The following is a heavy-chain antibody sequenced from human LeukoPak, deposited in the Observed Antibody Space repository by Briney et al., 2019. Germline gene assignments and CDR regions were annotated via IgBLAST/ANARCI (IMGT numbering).Heavy chain of an antibody. Sequence: GESLKISCKGSGYSFTTYWIGWVRQMPGKGLEWMGIIYPGDSDTRYSPSFQGQVTISADQSISTAYLQWSSLKASDTAMYYCARHPQPYCSSTSCYDYYYMDVWGKGTTVTVSS. CDR2: IYPGDSDT. J-gene: IGHJ6*03. CDR1: GYSFTTYW. V-gene: IGHV5-51*01. D-gene: IGHD2-2*01. CDR3: ARHPQPYCSSTSCYDYYYMDV.